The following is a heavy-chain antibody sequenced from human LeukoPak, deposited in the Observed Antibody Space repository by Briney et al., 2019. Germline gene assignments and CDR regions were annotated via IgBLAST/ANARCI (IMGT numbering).Heavy chain of an antibody. J-gene: IGHJ3*02. CDR2: IKPDGGEK. CDR1: RFTFSTYW. V-gene: IGHV3-7*01. CDR3: ASGNWNDRAFDI. Sequence: GGSLRLSCAASRFTFSTYWMSWVRQAPGKGLEWVANIKPDGGEKYYVDSAKGRFTISRDNAKNSLYLQMSSLRAEDTAVYYCASGNWNDRAFDIWGQGTMVTVSP. D-gene: IGHD1-20*01.